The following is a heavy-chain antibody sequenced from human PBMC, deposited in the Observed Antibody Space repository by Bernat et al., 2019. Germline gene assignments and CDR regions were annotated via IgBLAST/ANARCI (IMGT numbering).Heavy chain of an antibody. CDR3: ATWVRGFAS. CDR2: IYYSGST. D-gene: IGHD3-10*01. V-gene: IGHV4-39*01. Sequence: QLQLQESGPGLVKPSETLSLTCTVSGGSISRSSDYWGWIRQPPGRGLEWIGSIYYSGSTYDNPSLRSRVTISVDTSKNQFSLKLSSVTAADTAVYYCATWVRGFASWGQGTLVTVSS. J-gene: IGHJ4*02. CDR1: GGSISRSSDY.